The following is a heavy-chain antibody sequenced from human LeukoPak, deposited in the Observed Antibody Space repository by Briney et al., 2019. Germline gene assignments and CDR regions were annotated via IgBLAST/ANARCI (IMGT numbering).Heavy chain of an antibody. CDR1: GYSFTNNW. D-gene: IGHD6-13*01. CDR3: ARRPHSSSWRFDY. Sequence: GESLKISCKGSGYSFTNNWIGWVRQMPGKGLEWMGITYPGDSNTRYSPSFQGQVTISADKSISSAYLQWSSLKASDSALYYCARRPHSSSWRFDYWGQGTLVTVSS. CDR2: TYPGDSNT. J-gene: IGHJ4*02. V-gene: IGHV5-51*01.